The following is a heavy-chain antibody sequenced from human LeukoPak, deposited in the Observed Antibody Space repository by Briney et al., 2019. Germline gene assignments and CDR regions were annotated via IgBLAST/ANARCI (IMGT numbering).Heavy chain of an antibody. Sequence: GGSPRLSCAASGFTFDDYAMHWVRQAPGKGLEWVSGISWNSGSIGYADSVKGRFTISRDNAKNSLYLQMNSLRAEDMALYYCAKMGGGNSEAFDIWGQGTMVTVSS. D-gene: IGHD4-23*01. CDR2: ISWNSGSI. CDR3: AKMGGGNSEAFDI. J-gene: IGHJ3*02. CDR1: GFTFDDYA. V-gene: IGHV3-9*03.